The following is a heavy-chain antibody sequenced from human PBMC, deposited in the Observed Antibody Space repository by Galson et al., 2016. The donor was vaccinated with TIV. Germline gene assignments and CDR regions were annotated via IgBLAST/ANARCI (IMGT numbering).Heavy chain of an antibody. J-gene: IGHJ4*02. CDR2: VIPNSGKT. CDR3: ARLASWGGDCYYVDS. D-gene: IGHD2-21*02. V-gene: IGHV1-8*01. CDR1: GYTFTNSE. Sequence: SVKVSCKASGYTFTNSEINWVRQATGQGLEWMGWVIPNSGKTSYAQKFQGRLTMTRDTSISTAYMELRSLRSDDTAVYYCARLASWGGDCYYVDSWGQGTLVTVSS.